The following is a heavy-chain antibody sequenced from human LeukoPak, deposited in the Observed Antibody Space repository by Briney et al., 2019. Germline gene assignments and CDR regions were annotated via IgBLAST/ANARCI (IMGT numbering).Heavy chain of an antibody. CDR3: ARDRSYGSFDY. CDR2: VSSDGTSI. Sequence: GGSLRLSCAASGFSLSDSWMHWVRQAPGKGLVWVSRVSSDGTSINYADSVKGRFTISRDIAKNTLYLQMTSLRAEDTALYHCARDRSYGSFDYWGQGTLVTVST. V-gene: IGHV3-74*01. CDR1: GFSLSDSW. J-gene: IGHJ4*02. D-gene: IGHD5-18*01.